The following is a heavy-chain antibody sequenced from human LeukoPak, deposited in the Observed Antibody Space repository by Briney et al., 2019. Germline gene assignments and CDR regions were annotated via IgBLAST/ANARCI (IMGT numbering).Heavy chain of an antibody. J-gene: IGHJ5*02. CDR2: IYSGGET. CDR1: GFIVSNYY. CDR3: TRDPDA. Sequence: SGGSLRLSCAASGFIVSNYYMSWVRQAPGKGLEWVSVIYSGGETHHSDSVKGRFTLSRDISKSTLYLQMNSLRPEDTAVYYCTRDPDAWGQGTLVTVSS. V-gene: IGHV3-66*01.